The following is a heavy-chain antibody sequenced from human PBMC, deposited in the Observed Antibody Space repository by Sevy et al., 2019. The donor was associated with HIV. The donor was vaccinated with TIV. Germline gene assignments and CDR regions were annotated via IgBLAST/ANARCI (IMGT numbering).Heavy chain of an antibody. CDR3: ARDMLGYCSSTSCYAEGYFDY. D-gene: IGHD2-2*01. CDR1: GGSISSYY. V-gene: IGHV4-59*01. CDR2: IYYNGST. J-gene: IGHJ4*02. Sequence: SETLSLTCTVSGGSISSYYWSWIRQPPGKGLEWIGYIYYNGSTNYNPSHKSRVTISIDTSKNQFSLKLSAVTAADTAVYYCARDMLGYCSSTSCYAEGYFDYWGQGTLVTVSS.